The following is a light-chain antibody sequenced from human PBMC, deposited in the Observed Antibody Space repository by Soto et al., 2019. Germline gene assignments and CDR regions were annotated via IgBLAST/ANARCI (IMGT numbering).Light chain of an antibody. CDR1: QSISNW. J-gene: IGKJ1*01. Sequence: DVQMTQSPSTLSASVGDRVTITCRASQSISNWLTWYQQKPGKAPKLLIYKASSLESGVPTRFSGSGSGTEFTLTISSLQPDDFATYYCQQYNTYSWTFGQGTKGEIK. V-gene: IGKV1-5*03. CDR3: QQYNTYSWT. CDR2: KAS.